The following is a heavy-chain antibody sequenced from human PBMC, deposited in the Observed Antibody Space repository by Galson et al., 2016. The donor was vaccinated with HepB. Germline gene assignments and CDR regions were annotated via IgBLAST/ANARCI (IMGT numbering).Heavy chain of an antibody. Sequence: SETLSLTCTVSGGSITSYYWSWIRQPPGKGLEWTGYIYYSGSPNYNPSLKCRVAISIDTSKNQCSLRLSSVTAADTALYYCATYYGGKGFDYWGQGTLVTVSS. J-gene: IGHJ4*02. CDR1: GGSITSYY. V-gene: IGHV4-59*01. CDR3: ATYYGGKGFDY. CDR2: IYYSGSP. D-gene: IGHD4-23*01.